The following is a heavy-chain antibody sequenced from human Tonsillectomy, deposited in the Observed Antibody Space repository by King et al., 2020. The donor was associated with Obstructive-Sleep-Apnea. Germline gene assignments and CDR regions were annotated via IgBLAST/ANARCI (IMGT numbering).Heavy chain of an antibody. V-gene: IGHV4-31*03. Sequence: QLQESGPGLVKPSQTLSLTCTVSGGSISSGGYYWSWIRQHPGKGLEWIGYIYYSGSTYYNPSLKRRVTISVDTSKNQFSLKRSSVTAAATAVYYCATYHYDILTGFLLGDYWGQGTLVTVSS. CDR2: IYYSGST. CDR1: GGSISSGGYY. D-gene: IGHD3-9*01. CDR3: ATYHYDILTGFLLGDY. J-gene: IGHJ4*02.